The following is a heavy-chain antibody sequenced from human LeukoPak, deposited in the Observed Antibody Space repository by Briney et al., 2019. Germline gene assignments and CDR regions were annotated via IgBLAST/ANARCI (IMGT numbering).Heavy chain of an antibody. CDR1: GGSISSYY. Sequence: SETLSLTCTVSGGSISSYYWSWIRQPAGKGLEWIGRIYTSGSTNYNPSLKSRVTMSVDTSKNQFSLKLSSVTAADTAVYYCARETTGYSISWSVYYFDYWGQGTLVTVSS. CDR2: IYTSGST. D-gene: IGHD6-13*01. V-gene: IGHV4-4*07. CDR3: ARETTGYSISWSVYYFDY. J-gene: IGHJ4*02.